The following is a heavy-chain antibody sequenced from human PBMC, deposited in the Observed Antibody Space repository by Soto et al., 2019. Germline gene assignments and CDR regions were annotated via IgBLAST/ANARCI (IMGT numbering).Heavy chain of an antibody. CDR1: GFTFTRYC. V-gene: IGHV3-21*01. J-gene: IGHJ4*01. D-gene: IGHD6-6*01. CDR2: ISSTTSYI. CDR3: ARESEEIPSTIDV. Sequence: GGSLRLSXAASGFTFTRYCMNWVRQAPGKGLEWVSSISSTTSYINDADSMKGRFTVSRDNAKNSLYLEMNSLSAEDTAVYYCARESEEIPSTIDVWGQGTLVTVSS.